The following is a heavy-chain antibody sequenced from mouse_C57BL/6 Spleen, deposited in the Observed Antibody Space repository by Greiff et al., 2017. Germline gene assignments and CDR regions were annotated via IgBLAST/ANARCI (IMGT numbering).Heavy chain of an antibody. V-gene: IGHV5-4*03. J-gene: IGHJ2*01. CDR3: ARAGYDYDGYFYY. CDR2: ISDGGSYT. Sequence: EVKLVESGGGLVKPGGSLKLSCAASGFTFSSYAMSWVRQTPEKRLEWVATISDGGSYTYYPDNVKGRFTISRDNAKNNLYLQMSHLKSEDTAMYYCARAGYDYDGYFYYWGQGTTLTVSS. CDR1: GFTFSSYA. D-gene: IGHD2-4*01.